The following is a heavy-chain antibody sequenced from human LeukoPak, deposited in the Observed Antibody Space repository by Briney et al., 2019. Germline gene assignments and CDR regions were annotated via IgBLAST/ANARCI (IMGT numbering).Heavy chain of an antibody. J-gene: IGHJ4*02. CDR1: GFTFSSYG. CDR3: VWIQSGDY. CDR2: ISYDGSNK. Sequence: TLRLSCAASGFTFSSYGMHLVGQAPAKGLEWVAVISYDGSNKYYADSVKGRFTISRDNSKNTLYLQMNSLRAGDTAVYYCVWIQSGDYWGQGTLVTVSS. D-gene: IGHD5-18*01. V-gene: IGHV3-30*03.